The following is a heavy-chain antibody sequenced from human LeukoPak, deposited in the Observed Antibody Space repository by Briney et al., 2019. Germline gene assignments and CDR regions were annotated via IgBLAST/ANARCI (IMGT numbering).Heavy chain of an antibody. J-gene: IGHJ4*02. CDR2: IRSKANSYAT. V-gene: IGHV3-73*01. CDR1: GFTFSGSA. CDR3: TTAGGVAGTELDY. D-gene: IGHD2-15*01. Sequence: GGSLRLSCAASGFTFSGSAMHWVRQASGKGLEWVGRIRSKANSYATAYAASVKGRFTISRDDSKNTAYLQMNSLKTEDTAVYYCTTAGGVAGTELDYWGQGTLVTVSS.